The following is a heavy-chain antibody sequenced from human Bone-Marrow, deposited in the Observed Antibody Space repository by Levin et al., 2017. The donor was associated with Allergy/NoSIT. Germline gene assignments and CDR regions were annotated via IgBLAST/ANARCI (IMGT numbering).Heavy chain of an antibody. D-gene: IGHD5/OR15-5a*01. V-gene: IGHV1-69*13. J-gene: IGHJ4*02. Sequence: SVKVSCKLSGGAFTSYTISWVRQAPGQGLEWMGGVTPILDSSIYAERFQGRVTITADEPTRTANMELRSQRSTDTAVYYCAVLLRDSVYDLSWGQGTLVTVSP. CDR2: VTPILDSS. CDR3: AVLLRDSVYDLS. CDR1: GGAFTSYT.